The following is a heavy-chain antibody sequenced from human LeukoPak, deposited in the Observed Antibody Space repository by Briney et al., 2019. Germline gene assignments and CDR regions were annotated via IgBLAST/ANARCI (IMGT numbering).Heavy chain of an antibody. J-gene: IGHJ4*02. Sequence: GGSLRLSCAASGFTFSSHSMNWVRQAPGKGLEWVSSISSSSSYIYYADSVKGRFTISRDNAKNSLYLQMNSLRAEDTAVYYCARDRDGYKYYFDYWGQGTLVTVSS. CDR1: GFTFSSHS. CDR3: ARDRDGYKYYFDY. V-gene: IGHV3-21*01. CDR2: ISSSSSYI. D-gene: IGHD5-24*01.